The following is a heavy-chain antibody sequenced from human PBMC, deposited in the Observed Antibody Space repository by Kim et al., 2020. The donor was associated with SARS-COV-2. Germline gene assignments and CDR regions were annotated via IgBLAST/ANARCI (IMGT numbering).Heavy chain of an antibody. J-gene: IGHJ4*02. D-gene: IGHD1-1*01. CDR3: AKDLGAGTTTWWFDY. V-gene: IGHV3-23*01. Sequence: DSVKGRFTISRDNSKNTLYLQMNSLRAEDTAVYYCAKDLGAGTTTWWFDYWGQGTLVTVSS.